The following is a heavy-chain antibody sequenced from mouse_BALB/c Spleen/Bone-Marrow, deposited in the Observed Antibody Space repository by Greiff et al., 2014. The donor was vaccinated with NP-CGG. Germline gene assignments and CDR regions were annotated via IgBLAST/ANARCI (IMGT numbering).Heavy chain of an antibody. J-gene: IGHJ4*01. CDR1: GFTFSDFY. Sequence: EVKLVESGGGFVKPGGSLKLSCAASGFTFSDFYMFWFRQTPEKRLEWVATISNGGTYTYYPDSVKGRFTISRDNAENNLHLQMSSLKSEDTAMYYCARSGERYGAMDYWGQGTSVTVTS. V-gene: IGHV5-4*02. CDR3: ARSGERYGAMDY. CDR2: ISNGGTYT. D-gene: IGHD1-1*02.